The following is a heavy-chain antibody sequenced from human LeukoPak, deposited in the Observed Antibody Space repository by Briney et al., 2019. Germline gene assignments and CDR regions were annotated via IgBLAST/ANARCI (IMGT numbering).Heavy chain of an antibody. Sequence: GGSLRLSCAASGFTFSNAWMSWVRQAPGKGLEWVSSISSSSSYIYYADSVKGRFTISRDNAKNSLYLQMNSLRAEDTAVYYCASIAARTYFFDYWGQGTLVTVSS. CDR3: ASIAARTYFFDY. V-gene: IGHV3-21*01. CDR1: GFTFSNAW. J-gene: IGHJ4*02. D-gene: IGHD6-6*01. CDR2: ISSSSSYI.